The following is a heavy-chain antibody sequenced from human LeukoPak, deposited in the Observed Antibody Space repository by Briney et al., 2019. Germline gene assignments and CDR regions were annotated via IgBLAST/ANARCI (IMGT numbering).Heavy chain of an antibody. CDR3: ARVTPDYSRWFDP. J-gene: IGHJ5*02. D-gene: IGHD2-15*01. Sequence: SVKVSCKASGGTLSSYGITWVRQAPGQGLEWMGGVIPILATSNYAEKFQGRVTITADESTSTAYMELSSLRSEDTPVYYCARVTPDYSRWFDPWGEGTLVTVSS. CDR1: GGTLSSYG. V-gene: IGHV1-69*13. CDR2: VIPILATS.